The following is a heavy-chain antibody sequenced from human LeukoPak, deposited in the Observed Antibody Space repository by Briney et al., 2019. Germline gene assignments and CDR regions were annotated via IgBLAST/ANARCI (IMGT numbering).Heavy chain of an antibody. V-gene: IGHV3-7*03. D-gene: IGHD2-15*01. J-gene: IGHJ4*02. Sequence: PGGSLRLSCAASGFTFSSYWMSWVRQAPGKGLEWVANINQDGSEKYYVDSVKGRFTIPRDNAKNSLYLQMDSLRAEDTAVYYCARQGYCSGGSCYSDFDYWGQGTLVTVSS. CDR1: GFTFSSYW. CDR2: INQDGSEK. CDR3: ARQGYCSGGSCYSDFDY.